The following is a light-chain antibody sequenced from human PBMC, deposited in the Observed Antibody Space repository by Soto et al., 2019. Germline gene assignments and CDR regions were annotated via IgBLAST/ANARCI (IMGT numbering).Light chain of an antibody. J-gene: IGLJ1*01. CDR1: SSDIGAYNS. CDR2: QVS. V-gene: IGLV2-8*01. Sequence: QSVLTQPASVSGSPGQSITISCTGTSSDIGAYNSVSWYQQHPGKAPKLIVFQVSKRPSGVPDRFSGSKSGNMASLTVSGLQPEDEADYYCSSYAGSNKSVFGTGTKVTVL. CDR3: SSYAGSNKSV.